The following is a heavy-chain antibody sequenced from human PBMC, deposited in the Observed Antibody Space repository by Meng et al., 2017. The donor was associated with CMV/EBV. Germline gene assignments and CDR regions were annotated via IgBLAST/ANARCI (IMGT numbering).Heavy chain of an antibody. Sequence: QVTDASPDLVTPMSAPSLTCTDSGGSISSYAMSSIRLHSGKGLEWIGRIYTRGSTNYTPSLNSRVTMSVDTSKNQFSLKLSSVTAADTAVYYCARSMVVAGDWFDPWGQRTLVTVSS. CDR3: ARSMVVAGDWFDP. CDR2: IYTRGST. V-gene: IGHV4-4*07. D-gene: IGHD2-15*01. CDR1: GGSISSYA. J-gene: IGHJ5*02.